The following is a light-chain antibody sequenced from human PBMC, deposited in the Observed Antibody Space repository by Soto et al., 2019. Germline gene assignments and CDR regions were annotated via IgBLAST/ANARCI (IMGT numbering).Light chain of an antibody. CDR2: DNN. V-gene: IGLV1-51*01. CDR3: GTWDYSLTAFV. CDR1: TSNIGNNF. J-gene: IGLJ2*01. Sequence: QSVLTQPPSVSAAPGEKVTISCSGRTSNIGNNFVSWYRQLPGTAPQLLIHDNNKRPSGIPDRFSGSKSGSSATLGITGLQTGDEAHYYCGTWDYSLTAFVFGGGTKLTV.